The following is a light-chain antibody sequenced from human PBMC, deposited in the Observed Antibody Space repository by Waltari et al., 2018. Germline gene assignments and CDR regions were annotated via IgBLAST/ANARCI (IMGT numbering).Light chain of an antibody. CDR3: AAWDDSLSGPV. J-gene: IGLJ3*02. V-gene: IGLV1-47*01. CDR2: RNN. Sequence: QSVLTQPPSASGTTGQRVTIPCSGSSPNIGSNYVYWYQQLPGTAPKLLIYRNNQRPSGVPDRFSGSKSGTSASLAISGLRSEDEADYYCAAWDDSLSGPVFGGGTKLTVL. CDR1: SPNIGSNY.